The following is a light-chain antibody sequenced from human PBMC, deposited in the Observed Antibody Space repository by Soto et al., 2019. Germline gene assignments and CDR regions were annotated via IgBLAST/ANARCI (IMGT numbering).Light chain of an antibody. V-gene: IGKV1-5*01. J-gene: IGKJ1*01. CDR3: QQYNSYPWT. CDR1: QSITSW. CDR2: DAS. Sequence: DISMTQSPSTLSASVGDRVTITCRASQSITSWLAWYQQKPGKAPKLLMYDASSLHSGVPSRFSGSGSGTEFTLTISSLQPDDFATFYCQQYNSYPWTFGQGTKVEIK.